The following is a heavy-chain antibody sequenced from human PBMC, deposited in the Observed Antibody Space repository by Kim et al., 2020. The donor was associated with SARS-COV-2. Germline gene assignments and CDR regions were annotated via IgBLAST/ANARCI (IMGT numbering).Heavy chain of an antibody. Sequence: GGSLRLSCAASGFTFSSYGMHWVRQAPGKGLEWVAVIWYDGSNKYYADSVKGRFTISRDNSKNTLYLQMNSLRAEDTAVYYCARDGSDYYGSGRYIDIWGQGTLVTVSS. CDR3: ARDGSDYYGSGRYIDI. J-gene: IGHJ5*02. CDR2: IWYDGSNK. V-gene: IGHV3-33*01. D-gene: IGHD3-10*01. CDR1: GFTFSSYG.